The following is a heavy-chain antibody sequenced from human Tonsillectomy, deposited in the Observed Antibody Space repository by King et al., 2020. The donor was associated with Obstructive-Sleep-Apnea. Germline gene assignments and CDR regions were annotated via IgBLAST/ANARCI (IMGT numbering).Heavy chain of an antibody. J-gene: IGHJ4*02. D-gene: IGHD6-19*01. Sequence: QVQLQESGPGLVKPSETLSLTCTVSGDSISSGYYWGWIRQFPGKGLEWIATIYHSGSTYYNPSLKSRVTISIDTSKKQFSLKMTSVTAADRAVYYCATGQWLTYFNSWGQGTLVTVSS. CDR3: ATGQWLTYFNS. CDR2: IYHSGST. V-gene: IGHV4-38-2*02. CDR1: GDSISSGYY.